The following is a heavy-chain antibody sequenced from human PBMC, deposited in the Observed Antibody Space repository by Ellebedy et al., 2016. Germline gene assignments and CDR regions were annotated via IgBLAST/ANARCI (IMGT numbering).Heavy chain of an antibody. CDR3: ARLRIPAAGHRALDY. V-gene: IGHV4-34*01. D-gene: IGHD6-13*01. CDR1: GGSFSGYY. Sequence: SETLSLTCAVYGGSFSGYYWSWIRQPPGKGLEWIGEINHSGSTNYNPSLKSRVTISVDTSKNQFSLKLSSVTAADTAVYYCARLRIPAAGHRALDYWGQGTLVTVSS. CDR2: INHSGST. J-gene: IGHJ4*02.